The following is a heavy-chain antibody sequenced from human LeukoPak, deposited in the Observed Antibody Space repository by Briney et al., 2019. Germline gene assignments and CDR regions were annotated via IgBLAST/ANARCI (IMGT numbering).Heavy chain of an antibody. V-gene: IGHV1-24*01. CDR1: GYTLTELS. CDR3: ARDKGYGDYDY. Sequence: ASEKVSCKVSGYTLTELSMHWVRQAPGKGLEWMGGFDPEDGETIYAQKFQGRVTMTTDTSTSTAYMELRSLRSDDTAVYYCARDKGYGDYDYWGQGTLVTVSS. CDR2: FDPEDGET. D-gene: IGHD4-17*01. J-gene: IGHJ4*02.